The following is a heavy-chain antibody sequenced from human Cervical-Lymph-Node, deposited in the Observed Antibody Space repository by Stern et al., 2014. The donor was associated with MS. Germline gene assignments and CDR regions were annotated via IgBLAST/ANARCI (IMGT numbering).Heavy chain of an antibody. CDR1: GFTFSSYA. Sequence: EDQLVESGGGLVQPGGSLRLSCAASGFTFSSYAMSWVRQAPGKGLEWVSAISGSGGSTYYADSVKGRFTISRDNSKNTLYLQMNSLRAEDTAVYYCANFPAYNWNERKWGQGTLVTVSS. V-gene: IGHV3-23*04. CDR2: ISGSGGST. J-gene: IGHJ4*02. CDR3: ANFPAYNWNERK. D-gene: IGHD1-1*01.